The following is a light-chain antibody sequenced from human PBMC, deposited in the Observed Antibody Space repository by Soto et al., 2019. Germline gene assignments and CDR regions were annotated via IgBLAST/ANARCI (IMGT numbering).Light chain of an antibody. CDR1: SSDVGAYNY. Sequence: QSVLTQPASVSGSPGQSITISCTGTSSDVGAYNYVSWYQKHPGKAPKLMIYDVSNRPSGVSNRFSGSKSGNTAFLTISGLQPEDEADYYCSSFTSSTTLDVFGTGTKVTVL. CDR2: DVS. V-gene: IGLV2-14*03. CDR3: SSFTSSTTLDV. J-gene: IGLJ1*01.